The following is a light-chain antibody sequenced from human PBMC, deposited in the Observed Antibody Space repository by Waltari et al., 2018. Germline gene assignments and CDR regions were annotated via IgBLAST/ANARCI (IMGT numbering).Light chain of an antibody. J-gene: IGKJ1*01. CDR2: DAS. Sequence: EIVLTQSPGTLCLSPGERATLSCRASQSVSRTLAWYQQKPGQAPRLLIYDASTRATGIQDRFSGSGSGTDFSLTISRLEPEDFAVYYCQKYGTLPATFGQGTKVEIK. V-gene: IGKV3-20*01. CDR1: QSVSRT. CDR3: QKYGTLPAT.